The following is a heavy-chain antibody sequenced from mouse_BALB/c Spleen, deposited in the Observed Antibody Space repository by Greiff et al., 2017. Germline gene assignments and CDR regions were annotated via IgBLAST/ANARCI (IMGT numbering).Heavy chain of an antibody. J-gene: IGHJ3*01. V-gene: IGHV5-17*02. CDR3: ARSGLRSSCAY. CDR1: GFTFSSFG. CDR2: ISSGSSTI. D-gene: IGHD1-1*01. Sequence: EVMLVESGGGLVQPGGSRKLSCAASGFTFSSFGMHWVRQAPEKGLEWVAYISSGSSTIYYADTVKGRFTISRDNPKNTLFLQMTSLRSEDTAMYYCARSGLRSSCAYWGQGTLVTVSA.